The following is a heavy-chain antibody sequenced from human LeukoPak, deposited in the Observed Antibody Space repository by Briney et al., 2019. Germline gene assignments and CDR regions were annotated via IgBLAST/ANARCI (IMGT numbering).Heavy chain of an antibody. V-gene: IGHV3-23*01. CDR1: GFTFRSYT. D-gene: IGHD2-15*01. CDR2: ISGSGGNT. J-gene: IGHJ1*01. CDR3: AKAPTPVVAATLFHH. Sequence: GGSLRLPCAASGFTFRSYTMSRVRQAPGKGLEWVSDISGSGGNTYYADPVKGRFTISRDNSKNTLYMQMNSLRAEDTAVYYCAKAPTPVVAATLFHHWGQGTLVTVS.